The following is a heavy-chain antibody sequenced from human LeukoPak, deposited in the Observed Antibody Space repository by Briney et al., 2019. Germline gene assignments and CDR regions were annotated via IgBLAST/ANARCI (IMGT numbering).Heavy chain of an antibody. CDR2: INQDGSEK. Sequence: GGSLRLSCAASGFTFGDFWMSWVRQAPGKGLEWVANINQDGSEKYYVDSVKGRFTISRDNAKNSLYLQMNGLRDEDTAVYYCARANSYFDFWGQGTLVTVSS. CDR1: GFTFGDFW. J-gene: IGHJ4*02. V-gene: IGHV3-7*01. CDR3: ARANSYFDF. D-gene: IGHD1-1*01.